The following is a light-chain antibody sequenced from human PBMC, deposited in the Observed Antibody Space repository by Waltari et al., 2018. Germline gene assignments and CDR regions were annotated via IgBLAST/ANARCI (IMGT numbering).Light chain of an antibody. Sequence: QSLLTQPPSVSAAPGQKVTISCSGSDSNIGTNFVSWYQQVPGSAPKLLIFEDERRPSGIPAGFSGSKPATSATLAITGLQPGDEADFYCGTWDTSLSPHVIFGGGTRLTVL. CDR3: GTWDTSLSPHVI. CDR1: DSNIGTNF. J-gene: IGLJ2*01. V-gene: IGLV1-51*02. CDR2: EDE.